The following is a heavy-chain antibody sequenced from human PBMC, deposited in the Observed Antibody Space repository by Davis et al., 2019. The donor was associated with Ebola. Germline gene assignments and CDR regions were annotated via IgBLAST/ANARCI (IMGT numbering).Heavy chain of an antibody. D-gene: IGHD6-13*01. J-gene: IGHJ4*02. CDR3: ARAYPQGFIAAAGSDY. Sequence: PGGSLRLSCAASGFTFSSYSMNWVRQAPGKGLEWVSSISSSSSYIYYADSVKGRFTISRDNAKNSLYLQMNSLRAEDTAVYYCARAYPQGFIAAAGSDYWGQGTLVTVSS. CDR1: GFTFSSYS. V-gene: IGHV3-21*01. CDR2: ISSSSSYI.